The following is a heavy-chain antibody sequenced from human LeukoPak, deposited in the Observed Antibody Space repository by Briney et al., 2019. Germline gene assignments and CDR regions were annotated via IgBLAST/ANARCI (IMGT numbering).Heavy chain of an antibody. Sequence: GGSLRLSCAASGLPFSSYSMNWVRQAPGEGLEWVSSISSSGSFIYYADSVKGRFTISRDNARNSLFLQMNSLRAEDTAVYYCARDLRYCSSASCSENGAFDIWGQGTMVTVSS. J-gene: IGHJ3*02. CDR3: ARDLRYCSSASCSENGAFDI. V-gene: IGHV3-21*01. CDR2: ISSSGSFI. D-gene: IGHD2-2*01. CDR1: GLPFSSYS.